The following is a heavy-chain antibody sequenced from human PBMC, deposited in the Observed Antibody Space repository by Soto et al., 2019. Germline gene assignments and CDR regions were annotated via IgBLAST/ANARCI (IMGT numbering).Heavy chain of an antibody. J-gene: IGHJ6*02. V-gene: IGHV3-66*01. D-gene: IGHD6-13*01. Sequence: EVQLVESGGGLVQPGGSLRLSCAASGFTVSSNYMSWVRQAPGKGLEWVSVIYSGGSTYYADSVKGRFTISRDNSKNTLYLQMNSLRAEDTAVYYCARSSYSSSWYPPYYYYGMDVWGQGTTVTVSS. CDR3: ARSSYSSSWYPPYYYYGMDV. CDR2: IYSGGST. CDR1: GFTVSSNY.